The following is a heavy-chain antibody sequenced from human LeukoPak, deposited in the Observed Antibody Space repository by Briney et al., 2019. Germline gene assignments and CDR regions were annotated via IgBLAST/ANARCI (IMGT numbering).Heavy chain of an antibody. CDR2: ISGYNGNT. J-gene: IGHJ5*02. CDR1: GYTFTSYG. Sequence: GASVKVSCKASGYTFTSYGISWVRQTPGQGLEWMGWISGYNGNTHYAQRFQGRVTMTTDTSTSTAYMELRSLRSDDTAMYYCASWVGSSYNDHWGQGTLVTVSS. CDR3: ASWVGSSYNDH. D-gene: IGHD1-26*01. V-gene: IGHV1-18*01.